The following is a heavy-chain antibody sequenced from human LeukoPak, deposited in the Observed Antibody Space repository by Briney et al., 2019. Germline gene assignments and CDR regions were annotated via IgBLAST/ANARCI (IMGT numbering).Heavy chain of an antibody. CDR1: GNTFSINN. V-gene: IGHV1-46*01. CDR3: AALPMTTALNYYYYYMDV. D-gene: IGHD4-11*01. Sequence: ASVKFSCKASGNTFSINNMHWVRQAPGQGLEWMGIINPSGGTSYAQKLQGRVTITRDMSTSTAYMELSSLRSEDTAVYYCAALPMTTALNYYYYYMDVWGKGTTVTVSS. J-gene: IGHJ6*03. CDR2: INPSGGT.